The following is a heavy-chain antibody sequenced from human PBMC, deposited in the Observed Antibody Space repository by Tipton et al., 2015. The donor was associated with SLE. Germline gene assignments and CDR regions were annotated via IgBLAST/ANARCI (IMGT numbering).Heavy chain of an antibody. V-gene: IGHV4-39*07. D-gene: IGHD3-10*01. CDR3: AREEGRGPFDY. Sequence: TLSLTCTVSGGSISSGSYYWGWIRQPPGKGLEWIGSIYYSGSTYYNPSLKSRVTISVDTSKNQFSLKLSSVTAADTAVYYCAREEGRGPFDYWGQGTLVTVSS. CDR2: IYYSGST. J-gene: IGHJ4*02. CDR1: GGSISSGSYY.